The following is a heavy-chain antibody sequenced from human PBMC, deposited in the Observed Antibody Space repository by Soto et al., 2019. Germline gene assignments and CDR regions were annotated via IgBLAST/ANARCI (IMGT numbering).Heavy chain of an antibody. Sequence: ASVKVSCKASGYTFTSYYMHWVRQVPGQGLEWMGIINPSGGSTSYAQKFQGRVTMTRDTSTSTVYMELSSLRSEDTAVYYCARDLKFERQYYYDSSGPDRYGMDVWGQGTTVTVS. J-gene: IGHJ6*02. CDR1: GYTFTSYY. D-gene: IGHD3-22*01. CDR3: ARDLKFERQYYYDSSGPDRYGMDV. CDR2: INPSGGST. V-gene: IGHV1-46*01.